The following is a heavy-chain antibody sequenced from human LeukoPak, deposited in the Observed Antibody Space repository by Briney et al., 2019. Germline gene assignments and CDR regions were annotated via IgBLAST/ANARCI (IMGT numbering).Heavy chain of an antibody. CDR3: ARGRIAAAGTVDY. V-gene: IGHV1-8*01. CDR1: GYTFTSYD. Sequence: ASVKVSCKASGYTFTSYDINWVRQATGQGLEWMGWMNPNSGNTGYAQKFQGRVTMTRNTSISTAYMELSSLRSEDTAVNYCARGRIAAAGTVDYWGQGTLVTVSS. D-gene: IGHD6-13*01. J-gene: IGHJ4*02. CDR2: MNPNSGNT.